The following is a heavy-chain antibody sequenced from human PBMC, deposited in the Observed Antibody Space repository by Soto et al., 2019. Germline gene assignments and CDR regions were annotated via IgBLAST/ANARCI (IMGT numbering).Heavy chain of an antibody. V-gene: IGHV3-48*02. CDR2: ISSSSSTI. J-gene: IGHJ4*02. CDR3: AGEGYPIDY. Sequence: EVQLVESGGGLVQPGGSLRLSCAASGFTFSSYSMNWVRQAPGKGLEWVSYISSSSSTIYYADSVKGRFTISRDNAKKSLVLQLHRLRDEDMAVYYCAGEGYPIDYWGQGTLVTVAS. CDR1: GFTFSSYS. D-gene: IGHD6-13*01.